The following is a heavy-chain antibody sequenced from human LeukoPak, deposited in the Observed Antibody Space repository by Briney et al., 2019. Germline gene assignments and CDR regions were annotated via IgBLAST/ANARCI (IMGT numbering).Heavy chain of an antibody. CDR1: GFTFSSYW. Sequence: PGGSLRLSCAASGFTFSSYWMSWVRQAPGKGLEWVANIKQDGSEKYYVDSVKGRFTISRDNAKSSLYLQMNSLRAEDTAVYYCAIKPPAYYYYMDVWGKGTTVTVSS. CDR2: IKQDGSEK. J-gene: IGHJ6*03. CDR3: AIKPPAYYYYMDV. V-gene: IGHV3-7*01.